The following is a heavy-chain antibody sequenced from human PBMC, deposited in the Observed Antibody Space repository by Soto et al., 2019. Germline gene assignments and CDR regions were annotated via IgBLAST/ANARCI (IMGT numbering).Heavy chain of an antibody. CDR2: IYSGGST. V-gene: IGHV3-53*01. J-gene: IGHJ3*02. CDR3: ARAPSVRGSCHVGAFDI. Sequence: GGSLRLSCAASGFTVSSNYMSWVRQAPGKGLEWVSVIYSGGSTYYADSVKGRFTISRDNSKNTLYLQMNSLRAEDTAVYYCARAPSVRGSCHVGAFDIWGQGTMVTVSS. CDR1: GFTVSSNY. D-gene: IGHD1-26*01.